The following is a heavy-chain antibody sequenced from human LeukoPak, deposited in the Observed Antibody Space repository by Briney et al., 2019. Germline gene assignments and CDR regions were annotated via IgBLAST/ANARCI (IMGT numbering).Heavy chain of an antibody. V-gene: IGHV3-33*06. CDR3: AKDRRMDGYNHWPTESFDY. CDR2: IWYDGTNK. J-gene: IGHJ4*02. CDR1: GFTFSSYG. Sequence: QPGRSLRLSCAASGFTFSSYGMHWVRQAPGKGLEWVAVIWYDGTNKYYADSVKGRFTISRDNPKNTLYLQVNSLRAEETAVYYCAKDRRMDGYNHWPTESFDYWGQGTLVTVSS. D-gene: IGHD5-24*01.